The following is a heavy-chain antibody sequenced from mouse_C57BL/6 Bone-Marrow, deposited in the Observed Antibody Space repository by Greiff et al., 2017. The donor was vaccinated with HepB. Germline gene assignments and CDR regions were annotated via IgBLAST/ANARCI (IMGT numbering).Heavy chain of an antibody. CDR3: ARSRCGHYYGPYFDY. CDR2: IHPNSGST. J-gene: IGHJ2*01. V-gene: IGHV1-64*01. CDR1: GYTFTSYW. D-gene: IGHD1-1*01. Sequence: VQLQQPGAEPVKPGASVNLSCKASGYTFTSYWMHWVKQRPGQGLEWIGMIHPNSGSTNYNEKFKSKATLTVDKSSSTAYMQLSSLTSEDSAVYYCARSRCGHYYGPYFDYWGQGTTLTVSS.